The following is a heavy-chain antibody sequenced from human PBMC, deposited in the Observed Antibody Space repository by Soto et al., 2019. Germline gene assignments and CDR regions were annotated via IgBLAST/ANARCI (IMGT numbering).Heavy chain of an antibody. Sequence: GASVKVSCKVSGYTNTELSMHWVRQAPGKGLEWMGGFDPEDGETIYAQKFQGRVTMTEDTSTDTAYMELSSLRSEDTAVYYCATFPTGWVTNWFDPWGQGTLVTVSS. J-gene: IGHJ5*02. CDR2: FDPEDGET. D-gene: IGHD1-1*01. CDR3: ATFPTGWVTNWFDP. V-gene: IGHV1-24*01. CDR1: GYTNTELS.